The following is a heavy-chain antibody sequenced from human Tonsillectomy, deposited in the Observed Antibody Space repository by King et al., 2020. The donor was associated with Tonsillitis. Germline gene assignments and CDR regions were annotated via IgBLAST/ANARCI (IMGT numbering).Heavy chain of an antibody. D-gene: IGHD6-6*01. CDR3: AGLGSRAARPRNY. CDR2: INVSGST. J-gene: IGHJ4*02. Sequence: VQLHQWGAGLLKPSETLSLTCAVYGWSFIGYYWSWIRQPPGKGLEWIGEINVSGSTNYNTSRKSRVILSVDTSKNQFSLRLTSVTAADTAVYYCAGLGSRAARPRNYWAQGTLVTVSS. CDR1: GWSFIGYY. V-gene: IGHV4-34*01.